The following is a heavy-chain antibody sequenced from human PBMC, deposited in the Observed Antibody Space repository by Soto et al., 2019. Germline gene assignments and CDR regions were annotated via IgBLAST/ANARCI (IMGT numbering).Heavy chain of an antibody. CDR3: ARWDSSSSYDAFDI. Sequence: TGGSLRLSCAASGFTFSSYMHGVRQAPGQGLEWMGWINPNSGGTNYAQKFQGRVTMTRDTSISAAYMELSRLRSDDTAVYYCARWDSSSSYDAFDIWGQGTMVTVSS. CDR2: INPNSGGT. D-gene: IGHD6-6*01. CDR1: GFTFSSY. V-gene: IGHV1-2*02. J-gene: IGHJ3*02.